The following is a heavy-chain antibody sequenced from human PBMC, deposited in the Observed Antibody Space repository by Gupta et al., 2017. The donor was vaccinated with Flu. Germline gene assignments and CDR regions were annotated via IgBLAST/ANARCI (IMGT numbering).Heavy chain of an antibody. V-gene: IGHV3-30*18. J-gene: IGHJ4*02. Sequence: QVQLVESGGGVVQPGRSLRLSCAASGFTFSSYGMHWVRQAPGKGLEWVAVISYDGSNKYYADSVKGRFTISRDNSKNTLYLQMNSLRAEDTAVYYCAKDLVGDSSAQAYWGQGTLVTVSS. CDR2: ISYDGSNK. CDR3: AKDLVGDSSAQAY. D-gene: IGHD3-22*01. CDR1: GFTFSSYG.